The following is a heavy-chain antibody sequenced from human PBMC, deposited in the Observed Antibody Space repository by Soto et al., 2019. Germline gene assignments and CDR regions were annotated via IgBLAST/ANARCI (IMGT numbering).Heavy chain of an antibody. V-gene: IGHV4-31*03. CDR1: GGSISSGGYY. J-gene: IGHJ5*02. CDR2: IDYSGST. Sequence: QVQLQESGPGLVKPSQTLSLTCTVSGGSISSGGYYWSWIRQHPGKGLGWIWYIDYSGSTYYNPSLKSRVTISVDTSKNLFSLDLSSVTAADTAVYYCERGGSMVRGTYWFDPWGQGTLVTVSS. CDR3: ERGGSMVRGTYWFDP. D-gene: IGHD3-10*01.